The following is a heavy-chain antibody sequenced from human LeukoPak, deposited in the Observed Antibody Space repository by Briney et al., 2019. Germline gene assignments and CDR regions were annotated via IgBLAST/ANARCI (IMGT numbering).Heavy chain of an antibody. J-gene: IGHJ4*02. Sequence: GGSLRLSCTGSGFTFGDYAINWVRQAPGKGLEWVGFIRSKAYGGTTENAASVEGRFAISRDDSKTIAYLQLNSLKTEDTAVYYCSRSGAGRDYFDYWGQVTLVTVSS. CDR2: IRSKAYGGTT. V-gene: IGHV3-49*04. CDR3: SRSGAGRDYFDY. D-gene: IGHD6-13*01. CDR1: GFTFGDYA.